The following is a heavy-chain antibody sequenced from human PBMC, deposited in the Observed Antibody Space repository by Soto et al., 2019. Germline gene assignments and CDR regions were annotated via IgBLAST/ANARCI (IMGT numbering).Heavy chain of an antibody. Sequence: PGESLKISCKGSGYSFSSYWIGWVRQMPGKGLEWMGIIYPGDSDSKYSPSFQGQVTISADRSINTAFLKWSSLKASDTAMYYCARRERLGEYSRSYYNYFGMDVWGQGTTVTVSS. D-gene: IGHD1-26*01. CDR1: GYSFSSYW. CDR2: IYPGDSDS. CDR3: ARRERLGEYSRSYYNYFGMDV. J-gene: IGHJ6*02. V-gene: IGHV5-51*01.